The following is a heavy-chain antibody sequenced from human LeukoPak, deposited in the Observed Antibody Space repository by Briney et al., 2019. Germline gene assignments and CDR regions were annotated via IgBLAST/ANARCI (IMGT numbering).Heavy chain of an antibody. CDR3: VRASYYYDSRGYSYPNYFDF. V-gene: IGHV3-74*01. J-gene: IGHJ4*02. D-gene: IGHD3-22*01. CDR2: INTGGSIL. Sequence: PGGSLRLSCGASGFTFSSHWMHWVRQAPGKGVGWVSRINTGGSILNYADSVKGPFTISRDNANNTLYLQMNILRAEDTAVYYCVRASYYYDSRGYSYPNYFDFWGQGTLVTVSS. CDR1: GFTFSSHW.